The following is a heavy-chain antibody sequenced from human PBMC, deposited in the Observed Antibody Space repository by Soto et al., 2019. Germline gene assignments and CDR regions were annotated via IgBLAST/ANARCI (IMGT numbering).Heavy chain of an antibody. D-gene: IGHD3-10*01. CDR2: ISYDGSNK. CDR1: GFTFSSYG. J-gene: IGHJ4*02. Sequence: GGSLRLSCAASGFTFSSYGMHWVRQAPGKGLEWVAVISYDGSNKYYADSVKGRFTISRDNSKNTLYLQMNSLRAEDTAVYYCAKSYGSGTRLNFDYWGQGTLVTVSS. V-gene: IGHV3-30*18. CDR3: AKSYGSGTRLNFDY.